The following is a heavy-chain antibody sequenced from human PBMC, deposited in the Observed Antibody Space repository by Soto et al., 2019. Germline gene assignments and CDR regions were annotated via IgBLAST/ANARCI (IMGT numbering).Heavy chain of an antibody. Sequence: PSETLSLTCAVYGGSFSGYYWSWIRQPPGKGLEWIGEINHSGSTNYNPSLKSRVTISVDTSKNQFSLKLSSVTAADTAVYYCARDGRDYYYYMDVWGQGTTVTVSS. V-gene: IGHV4-34*01. CDR3: ARDGRDYYYYMDV. D-gene: IGHD2-15*01. J-gene: IGHJ6*02. CDR1: GGSFSGYY. CDR2: INHSGST.